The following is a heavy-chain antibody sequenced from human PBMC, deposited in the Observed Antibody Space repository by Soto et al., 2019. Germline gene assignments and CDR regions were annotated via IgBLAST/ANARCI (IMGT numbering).Heavy chain of an antibody. J-gene: IGHJ5*02. D-gene: IGHD3-3*01. CDR3: ARVYDFWSGYHNWFDT. V-gene: IGHV3-21*01. CDR1: RFTFSSYS. CDR2: ISSSSSYI. Sequence: GSLRPPSAASRFTFSSYSVNGCRQAQEKGLEWVSSISSSSSYIYYADSVKGRFTISRDNAKNSLYLQMNSLRAEDTAVYYCARVYDFWSGYHNWFDTWGQGPLVTVSS.